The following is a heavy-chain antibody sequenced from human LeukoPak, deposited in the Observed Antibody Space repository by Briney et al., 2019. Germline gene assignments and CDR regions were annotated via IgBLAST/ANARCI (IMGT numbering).Heavy chain of an antibody. CDR1: GGSISSYH. CDR2: IYSGST. CDR3: ARDQGWVLGELISNTFDI. Sequence: ASETLSLTCTVSGGSISSYHWSWIRQPAGKGLEWIGRIYSGSTNYNPSLKSRVTVSVDTSKNQFSLNLNSVTAADTAVYYCARDQGWVLGELISNTFDIWGQRTTVTVSS. V-gene: IGHV4-4*07. J-gene: IGHJ3*02. D-gene: IGHD3-22*01.